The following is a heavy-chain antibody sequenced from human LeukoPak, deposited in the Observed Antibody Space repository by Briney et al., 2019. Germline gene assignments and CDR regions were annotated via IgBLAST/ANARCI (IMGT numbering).Heavy chain of an antibody. CDR2: ISSSSSYI. V-gene: IGHV3-21*01. J-gene: IGHJ4*02. Sequence: GGSLRLSCAASGFTFSSYDMTWVRQAPGKGLEWVSSISSSSSYIYYAASVKGRFTISRDNAKNSLYLQMNRLRAEDTAVYYCARERQLERLAFGKEGSAFDYWGQGTLVTVSS. D-gene: IGHD1-1*01. CDR3: ARERQLERLAFGKEGSAFDY. CDR1: GFTFSSYD.